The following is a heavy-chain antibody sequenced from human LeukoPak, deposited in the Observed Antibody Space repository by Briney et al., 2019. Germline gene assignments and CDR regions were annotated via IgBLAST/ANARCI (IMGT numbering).Heavy chain of an antibody. J-gene: IGHJ3*02. CDR1: GGSISSGSYY. CDR2: IYTSGST. D-gene: IGHD3-22*01. V-gene: IGHV4-61*02. CDR3: ASFKYHYEPDAFDI. Sequence: SQTLSLTCTVSGGSISSGSYYWSWIRQPAGKGLEWIGRIYTSGSTNYNPSLKSRVTISVDTSKNQFSLKLSSVTAADTAVYYCASFKYHYEPDAFDIWGQGTMVTVSS.